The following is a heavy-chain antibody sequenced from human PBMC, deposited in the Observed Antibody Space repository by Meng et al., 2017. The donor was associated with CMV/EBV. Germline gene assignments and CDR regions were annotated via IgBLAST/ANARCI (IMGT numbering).Heavy chain of an antibody. CDR1: FGGYY. V-gene: IGHV4-34*01. D-gene: IGHD2-2*02. CDR2: IHHSGST. CDR3: ARGEIVVVPAAIRFNWYFDL. Sequence: FGGYYWSWLRQPPGKGLEWIGEIHHSGSTNYNPSLKSRVTISVDTSKNQFSLKLSSVTAADTAVYYCARGEIVVVPAAIRFNWYFDLWGRGTLVTVSS. J-gene: IGHJ2*01.